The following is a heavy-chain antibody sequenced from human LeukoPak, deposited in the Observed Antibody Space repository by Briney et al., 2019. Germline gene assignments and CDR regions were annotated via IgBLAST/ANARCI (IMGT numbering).Heavy chain of an antibody. CDR2: IRYDGSNK. CDR3: ANYDFWSNTAAGFDY. V-gene: IGHV3-30*02. Sequence: GGSLRLSCAASGLTFSSYGMHWVRQAPGKGLEWVAFIRYDGSNKYYADSVKGRFTISRDNSKNTLYLQMNSLRAEDTAVYYCANYDFWSNTAAGFDYWGQGTLVTVSS. J-gene: IGHJ4*02. D-gene: IGHD3-3*01. CDR1: GLTFSSYG.